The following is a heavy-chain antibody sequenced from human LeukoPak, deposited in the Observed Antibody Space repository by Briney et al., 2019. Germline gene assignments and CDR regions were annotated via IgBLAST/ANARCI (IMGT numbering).Heavy chain of an antibody. CDR3: AASSHSGSYRAH. CDR2: SSYTADS. J-gene: IGHJ4*02. D-gene: IGHD3-10*01. Sequence: PSETLSLTCSLSGGSISSFYLSWIRRPPGKGLEWIGYSSYTADSNYNPSHKSRVTISIDTSKNQFSLRLTSVTAADTAVYYCAASSHSGSYRAHWGQGTLVTVSS. V-gene: IGHV4-59*12. CDR1: GGSISSFY.